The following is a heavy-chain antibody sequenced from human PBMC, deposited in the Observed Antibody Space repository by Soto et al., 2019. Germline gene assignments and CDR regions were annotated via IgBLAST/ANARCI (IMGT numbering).Heavy chain of an antibody. CDR2: ISYHGSDK. J-gene: IGHJ4*02. V-gene: IGHV3-30*18. Sequence: PGGSLRLSCAASGFTFSSYGMHWVRQAPGKGLEWVAFISYHGSDKNYADSVKGRFTISRDNSKNTFYLQMNSLRVEDTAVYYCAKDGTPGGTYFDYWGQGTLVTVSS. CDR1: GFTFSSYG. CDR3: AKDGTPGGTYFDY.